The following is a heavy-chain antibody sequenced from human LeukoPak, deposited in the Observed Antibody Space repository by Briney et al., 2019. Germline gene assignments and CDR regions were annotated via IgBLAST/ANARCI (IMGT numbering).Heavy chain of an antibody. CDR2: ISSSGNII. V-gene: IGHV3-11*01. CDR3: TRMSSSWNDRPMGTYYMDV. CDR1: GFTFSDYY. J-gene: IGHJ6*03. D-gene: IGHD6-13*01. Sequence: GGSLRLSCAASGFTFSDYYMSWIRQAPGKGLEWVSYISSSGNIIYHTDSVKGRFTIPRDNAKNSMYLQMNSLKTEDTAVYYCTRMSSSWNDRPMGTYYMDVWGKGTTVTVSS.